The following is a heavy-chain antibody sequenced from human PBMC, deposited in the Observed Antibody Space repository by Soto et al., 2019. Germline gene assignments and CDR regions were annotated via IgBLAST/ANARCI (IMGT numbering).Heavy chain of an antibody. J-gene: IGHJ1*01. CDR3: WVREGAAALPNHFYFLVGG. Sequence: QVQLVQSGAEVKKPGASVKVSCKASGYTFTSYGISWVRQAPGQGLEWMGWISAYNGNTNYAQKLQGRVTMTTDTTPPTTATVGKRTQRPHTPHENTWVREGAAALPNHFYFLVGGGGHG. CDR2: ISAYNGNT. D-gene: IGHD6-13*01. CDR1: GYTFTSYG. V-gene: IGHV1-18*01.